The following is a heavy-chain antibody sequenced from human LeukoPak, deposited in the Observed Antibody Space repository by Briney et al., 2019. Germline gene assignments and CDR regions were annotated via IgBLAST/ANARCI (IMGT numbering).Heavy chain of an antibody. CDR3: ARDRPPSGAYSGSPSRGYFDY. D-gene: IGHD5-12*01. CDR1: GFTFSSYA. CDR2: ISYDGSNK. Sequence: GGSLRLSCAASGFTFSSYAMHWVRQAPGKGLEWVAVISYDGSNKYYADSVKGRFTISRDNSKNTLYLQMNSLRAEDTAVYYCARDRPPSGAYSGSPSRGYFDYWGQGTLVTVSS. V-gene: IGHV3-30-3*01. J-gene: IGHJ4*02.